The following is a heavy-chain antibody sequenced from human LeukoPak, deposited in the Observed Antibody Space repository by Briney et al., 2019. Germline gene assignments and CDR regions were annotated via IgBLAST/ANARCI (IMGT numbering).Heavy chain of an antibody. J-gene: IGHJ6*02. Sequence: PGGSLRLSCAASGFTFSSYAMHWVRQAPGKGLEWVAVISYDGSNKYYADSVKGRFTISRDNSKNTLYLQMNSLRAEDTAVYYCARVASGSYSYYYYYGMDVWGQGTTVTVSS. V-gene: IGHV3-30*04. CDR1: GFTFSSYA. D-gene: IGHD1-26*01. CDR3: ARVASGSYSYYYYYGMDV. CDR2: ISYDGSNK.